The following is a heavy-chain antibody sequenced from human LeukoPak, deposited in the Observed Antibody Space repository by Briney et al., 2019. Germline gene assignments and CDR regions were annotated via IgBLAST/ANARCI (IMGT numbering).Heavy chain of an antibody. CDR2: INSDGSST. Sequence: GGSLRLYCAASGFTFSSYWMHWVRQAPGKGLVWVSRINSDGSSTSYADSVKGRFAISRDNAKNTLYLQMNSLRAEDTAVYYCARAKVPYGDYYGFDPWGQGTLVTVSP. J-gene: IGHJ5*02. V-gene: IGHV3-74*01. D-gene: IGHD4-17*01. CDR3: ARAKVPYGDYYGFDP. CDR1: GFTFSSYW.